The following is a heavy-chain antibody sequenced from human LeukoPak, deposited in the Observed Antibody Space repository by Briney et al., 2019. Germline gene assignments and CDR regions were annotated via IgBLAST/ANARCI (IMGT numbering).Heavy chain of an antibody. D-gene: IGHD3-10*01. V-gene: IGHV4-39*07. CDR3: ARDNGSPKPYYYYYYGMDV. Sequence: SSETLSLTCTVSGGSISSSSYYWGWIRQPPGKGLEWIGSIYYSGSTYYNPSLKSRVTISVDTSKNQFSLKLSSVTAADTAVYYCARDNGSPKPYYYYYYGMDVWGQGTTDTVSS. CDR1: GGSISSSSYY. J-gene: IGHJ6*02. CDR2: IYYSGST.